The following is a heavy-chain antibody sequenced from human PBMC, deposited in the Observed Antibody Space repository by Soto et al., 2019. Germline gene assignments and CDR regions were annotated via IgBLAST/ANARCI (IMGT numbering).Heavy chain of an antibody. CDR2: IHYSGRT. V-gene: IGHV4-30-4*01. Sequence: SETLSLTCTVSVGSISTGDYYWSWIRQPPGKGLEWIGYIHYSGRTYYNPSLKSRVTISVDTSKNQFSLKLSSVTAADTAVYYCAVYTTRIFDYWGQGTPVTVSS. CDR1: VGSISTGDYY. CDR3: AVYTTRIFDY. J-gene: IGHJ4*02. D-gene: IGHD1-1*01.